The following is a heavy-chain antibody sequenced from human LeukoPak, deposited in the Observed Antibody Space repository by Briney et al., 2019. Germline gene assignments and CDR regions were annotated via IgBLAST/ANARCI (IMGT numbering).Heavy chain of an antibody. CDR2: ISVSGTYT. CDR1: GFTFSSYA. J-gene: IGHJ4*02. V-gene: IGHV3-23*01. D-gene: IGHD6-19*01. CDR3: AKDIRWLVLDY. Sequence: PGGSLRLSCAASGFTFSSYAMSWVRQAPGKGLEWVSSISVSGTYTYYADSVKGRFTISRDSSKNTLYLQINSLRAEDSAGYYCAKDIRWLVLDYWGQGTLVTVSS.